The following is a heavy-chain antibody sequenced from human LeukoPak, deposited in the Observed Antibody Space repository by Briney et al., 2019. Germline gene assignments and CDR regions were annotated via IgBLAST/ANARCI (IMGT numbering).Heavy chain of an antibody. Sequence: GSLRLSLSTFGFTFSNYCMNLVRQAPGKGVELVSSISNSSSYIYYADSVKGRFTISRDNAKNSLYLQMNSLRAEDTAVYYCARDSTYYYDSSGYPPDYWGQGTLVTVSS. V-gene: IGHV3-21*01. J-gene: IGHJ4*02. CDR2: ISNSSSYI. D-gene: IGHD3-22*01. CDR1: GFTFSNYC. CDR3: ARDSTYYYDSSGYPPDY.